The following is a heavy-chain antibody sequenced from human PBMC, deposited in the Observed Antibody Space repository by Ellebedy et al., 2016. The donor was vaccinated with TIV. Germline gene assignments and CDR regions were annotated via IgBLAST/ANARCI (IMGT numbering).Heavy chain of an antibody. CDR3: ARERVVRGVTYSAYHGMDV. D-gene: IGHD3-10*01. J-gene: IGHJ6*02. CDR2: IKQDGSEK. V-gene: IGHV3-7*01. Sequence: GESLKISXAASGFTFSSNWMSWVRQAPGKGLEWVANIKQDGSEKYYVDSVKGRFTISRDNAKNSLYLQMNSLRAEDTAVYYCARERVVRGVTYSAYHGMDVWGQGTTVTVSS. CDR1: GFTFSSNW.